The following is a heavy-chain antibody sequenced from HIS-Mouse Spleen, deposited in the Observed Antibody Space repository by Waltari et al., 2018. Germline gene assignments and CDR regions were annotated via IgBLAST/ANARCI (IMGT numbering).Heavy chain of an antibody. V-gene: IGHV4-39*07. J-gene: IGHJ5*02. D-gene: IGHD4-17*01. Sequence: QLQLQESGPGLVKPSETLSLTCTVSGGPTSSSSYYWGWIRQPPGKGLEWIGSIYYSGSTYYNPSLKSRVTISVDTSKNQFSLKLSSVTAADTAVYYCARDYGDNWFDPWGQGTLVTVSS. CDR2: IYYSGST. CDR1: GGPTSSSSYY. CDR3: ARDYGDNWFDP.